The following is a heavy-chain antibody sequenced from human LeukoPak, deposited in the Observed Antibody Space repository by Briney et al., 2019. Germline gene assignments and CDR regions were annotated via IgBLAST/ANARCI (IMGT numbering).Heavy chain of an antibody. V-gene: IGHV1-2*02. CDR3: ARDEGGSYLDY. Sequence: ASVKVSCKASGYTFTVYYMYWVRQAPGQGLEWMGWINPNSGGTKYGQKFQGRIIMTSDTSTSTAYMELSSLRSDDTAVFYCARDEGGSYLDYWGQGTLVTVSS. CDR1: GYTFTVYY. CDR2: INPNSGGT. J-gene: IGHJ4*02. D-gene: IGHD1-26*01.